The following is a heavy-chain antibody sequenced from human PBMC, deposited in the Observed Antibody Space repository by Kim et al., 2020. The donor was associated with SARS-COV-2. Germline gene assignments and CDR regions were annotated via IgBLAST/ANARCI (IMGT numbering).Heavy chain of an antibody. J-gene: IGHJ4*02. D-gene: IGHD6-6*01. CDR3: ARDWEGYSSSFGY. Sequence: YAQKCQGRVTMTMDTSISTAYMELSRLRSDDTAVYYCARDWEGYSSSFGYWGQGTLVTVSS. V-gene: IGHV1-2*02.